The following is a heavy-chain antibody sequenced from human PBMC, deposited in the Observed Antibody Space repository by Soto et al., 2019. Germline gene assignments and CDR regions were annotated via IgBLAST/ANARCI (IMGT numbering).Heavy chain of an antibody. V-gene: IGHV1-18*01. CDR1: GYTFTSYG. CDR3: ARDRGCSSTSCYREFDP. J-gene: IGHJ5*02. CDR2: ISAYNGNT. Sequence: ASVKVSCKASGYTFTSYGISWVRQAPGQGLEWMGWISAYNGNTNYAQKLQGRVTMTTDTSTSTAYMELRSLRSDDTAVYYCARDRGCSSTSCYREFDPWGQGTLVTVSS. D-gene: IGHD2-2*01.